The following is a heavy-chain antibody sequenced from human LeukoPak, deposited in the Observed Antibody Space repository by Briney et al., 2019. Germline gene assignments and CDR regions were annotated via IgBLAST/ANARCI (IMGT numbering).Heavy chain of an antibody. CDR2: IFYKGNT. V-gene: IGHV4-39*01. CDR3: ARTTEGGYTDDYFYYYYMDV. Sequence: PSETLSLSCSVSGGSISSSSHYWGWIRQPPGKGLEWIGTIFYKGNTYYNPSLKSRGSISVDTSKNQFSLNLNSVTAADTAVYYCARTTEGGYTDDYFYYYYMDVWGKGTTVTISS. J-gene: IGHJ6*03. CDR1: GGSISSSSHY. D-gene: IGHD5-18*01.